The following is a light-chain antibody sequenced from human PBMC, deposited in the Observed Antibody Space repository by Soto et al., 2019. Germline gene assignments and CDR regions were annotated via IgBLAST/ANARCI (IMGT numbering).Light chain of an antibody. CDR2: DVN. V-gene: IGLV2-14*01. CDR1: SSDIGGYDY. J-gene: IGLJ2*01. Sequence: QSVLTQPASVSGSPGQSITLSCTGTSSDIGGYDYVSWYQRHPGKAPKLIFYDVNNRPSGVSNRFSGSKSGNTASLTISGLQAEDEADYYCTSYASGSSHVVFGGGTKVTVL. CDR3: TSYASGSSHVV.